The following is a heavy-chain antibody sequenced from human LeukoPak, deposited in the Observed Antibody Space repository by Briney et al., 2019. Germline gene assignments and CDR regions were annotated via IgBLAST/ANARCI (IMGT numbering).Heavy chain of an antibody. CDR3: ARGVRGSDIVRAATTFDY. J-gene: IGHJ4*02. Sequence: GGSLRLSCAASGFTFSSYEMNWVRQAPGKGLEWVSYISSSGSTIYYADSVKGRFTISRDNAKNSLYLQMNSLRAEDTAVYYCARGVRGSDIVRAATTFDYWGQGTLVTVSS. D-gene: IGHD1-26*01. CDR2: ISSSGSTI. CDR1: GFTFSSYE. V-gene: IGHV3-48*03.